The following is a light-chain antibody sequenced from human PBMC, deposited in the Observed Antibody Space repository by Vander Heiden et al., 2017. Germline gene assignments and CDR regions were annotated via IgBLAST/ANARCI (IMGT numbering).Light chain of an antibody. Sequence: SVLTQPPSASGTPGQRVTISCSGSSPNIGSNTVTWYQLLPGTAPKLLVYSNNQRHSGVPDRFSGSKSGTSASLAISGLQAEDEADYYCAAWDDSRNGWVFGGGTKLTVL. CDR1: SPNIGSNT. J-gene: IGLJ3*02. V-gene: IGLV1-44*01. CDR3: AAWDDSRNGWV. CDR2: SNN.